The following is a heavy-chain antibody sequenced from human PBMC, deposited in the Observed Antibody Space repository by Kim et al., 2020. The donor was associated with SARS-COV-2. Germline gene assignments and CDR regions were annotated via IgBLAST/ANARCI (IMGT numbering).Heavy chain of an antibody. D-gene: IGHD3-9*01. V-gene: IGHV3-33*06. CDR1: GFTFSSYG. J-gene: IGHJ5*02. CDR2: IWYDGSNK. CDR3: AKSDDWDGGRWFDP. Sequence: GGSLRLSCAASGFTFSSYGMHWVRQAPGKGLEWVAVIWYDGSNKYYADSVKGRFTISRDNSKNTLYLQMNSLRAEDTAVYYCAKSDDWDGGRWFDPWGQGTLVTVSS.